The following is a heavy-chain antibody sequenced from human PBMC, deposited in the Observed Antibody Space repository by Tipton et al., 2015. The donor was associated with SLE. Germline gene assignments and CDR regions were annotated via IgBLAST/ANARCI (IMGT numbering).Heavy chain of an antibody. V-gene: IGHV3-30*04. CDR2: TSYDETVK. J-gene: IGHJ4*02. CDR1: GYPVPTFA. Sequence: SLRLSCAASGYPVPTFAMHWVRQAPGKGLEWVAVTSYDETVKYFADSVKGRFTISRDESKNTMYLQMNSLRAEDTAVYYCTKDRWWYVITGWGQGTQVTVSS. D-gene: IGHD2-15*01. CDR3: TKDRWWYVITG.